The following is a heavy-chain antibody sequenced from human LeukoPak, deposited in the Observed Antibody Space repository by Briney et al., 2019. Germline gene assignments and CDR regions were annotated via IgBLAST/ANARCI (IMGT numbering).Heavy chain of an antibody. CDR2: IYTSGST. Sequence: SSETLSLTCTVSGGSISSGSYYWSWIRQPAGKGLEWIGRIYTSGSTNYNPSLKSRVTISVDTSKNQFSLKLSSVTAADTAVCYCATMTTVTYLFDYWGQGTLVTVSS. J-gene: IGHJ4*02. CDR3: ATMTTVTYLFDY. D-gene: IGHD4-11*01. V-gene: IGHV4-61*02. CDR1: GGSISSGSYY.